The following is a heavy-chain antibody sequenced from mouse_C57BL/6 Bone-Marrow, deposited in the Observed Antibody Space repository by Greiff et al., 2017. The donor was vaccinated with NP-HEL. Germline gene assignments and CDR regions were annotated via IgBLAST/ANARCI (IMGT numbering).Heavy chain of an antibody. CDR2: INPNNGGT. V-gene: IGHV1-26*01. J-gene: IGHJ1*03. CDR3: ARAFITTVVASSYWYFDV. CDR1: GYTFTDYY. Sequence: EVQLQQSGPELVKPGASVKISCKASGYTFTDYYMNWVKQSHGKSLEWIGDINPNNGGTSYNQKFKGKATLTVDKSSSTAYMELRSLTSEDSAVYYCARAFITTVVASSYWYFDVWGTGTTVTVSS. D-gene: IGHD1-1*01.